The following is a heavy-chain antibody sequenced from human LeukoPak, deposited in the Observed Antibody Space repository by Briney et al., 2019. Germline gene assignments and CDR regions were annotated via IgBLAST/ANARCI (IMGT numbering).Heavy chain of an antibody. CDR1: GFTFSSYE. V-gene: IGHV3-48*03. J-gene: IGHJ4*02. CDR3: AKERGGYSGYLEY. Sequence: PGGSLRLSCAASGFTFSSYEMNWVRQAPGKGLEWVSYISSSGSTIYYADSVKGRFTISRDNAKNSLYPQMNSLRAEDTAVYYCAKERGGYSGYLEYWGQGTLVTVSS. CDR2: ISSSGSTI. D-gene: IGHD5-12*01.